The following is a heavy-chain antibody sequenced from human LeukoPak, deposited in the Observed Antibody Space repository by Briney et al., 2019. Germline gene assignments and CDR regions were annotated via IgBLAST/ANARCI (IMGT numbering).Heavy chain of an antibody. V-gene: IGHV4-38-2*02. D-gene: IGHD3-3*02. CDR1: GFSISSGYY. CDR3: ARVGSGLAQKYYYYGVDV. CDR2: IYHSGNT. J-gene: IGHJ6*02. Sequence: MASETLSLTCTVSGFSISSGYYWAWIRQPPGKGLEWIGSIYHSGNTYYNPSLKSRVIISVDTSKNQFSLKLSSVTAADTTVYYCARVGSGLAQKYYYYGVDVWGQGTTVTVSS.